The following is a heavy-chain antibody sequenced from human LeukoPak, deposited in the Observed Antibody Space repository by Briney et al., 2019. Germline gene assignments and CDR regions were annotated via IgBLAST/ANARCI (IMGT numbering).Heavy chain of an antibody. CDR1: GGSFSGYY. Sequence: SETLSLTCAVYGGSFSGYYWSWIRQPPGKGLEWIGEINHSGSTNYNPSLKSRVTISVDTSKNQFSLKLSSVTAADTAVYYCARHLLDSNWFVMYYYYGMDVWGQGTTVTVSS. V-gene: IGHV4-34*01. D-gene: IGHD4-4*01. CDR3: ARHLLDSNWFVMYYYYGMDV. CDR2: INHSGST. J-gene: IGHJ6*02.